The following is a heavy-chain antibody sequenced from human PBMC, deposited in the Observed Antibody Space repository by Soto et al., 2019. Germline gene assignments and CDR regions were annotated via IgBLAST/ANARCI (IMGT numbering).Heavy chain of an antibody. D-gene: IGHD3-22*01. CDR3: ARARSSGYYRNCGMDV. Sequence: QVQLQESGPGLVKPSETLSLTCTVSGGSISSYYWSWIRQPPGKGLEWIGYIYYSGSTNYNPSLKSRVTISVDPSKNQFSLKLSSVTAADTAVYYCARARSSGYYRNCGMDVWGQGTTVTVSS. V-gene: IGHV4-59*01. CDR1: GGSISSYY. CDR2: IYYSGST. J-gene: IGHJ6*02.